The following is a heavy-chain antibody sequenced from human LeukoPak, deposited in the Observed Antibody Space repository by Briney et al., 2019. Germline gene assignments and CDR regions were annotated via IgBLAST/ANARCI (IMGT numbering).Heavy chain of an antibody. CDR1: GGSISSYY. Sequence: SETLSLTCTVSGGSISSYYWSWLRQPPGKGLEGFGYIYYSGSTNYNPSLKSRVTISVDTSKNQFSLKLSSVTAADTAVYYCARAGIAVAGLTAFDIWGQGTMVTVSS. D-gene: IGHD6-19*01. J-gene: IGHJ3*02. V-gene: IGHV4-59*01. CDR2: IYYSGST. CDR3: ARAGIAVAGLTAFDI.